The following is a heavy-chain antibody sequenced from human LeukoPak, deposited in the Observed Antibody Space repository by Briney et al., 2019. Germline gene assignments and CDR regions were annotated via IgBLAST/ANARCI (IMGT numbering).Heavy chain of an antibody. Sequence: PGGSLILSCAASGFTFSNYAMSWVRQAPGKGLEWVSTIRTSGDNTYYADSVKGRFTISRDNSKNTLYLQMISLRAEDTALYYCAKCVTGWPNWFDPWGQGTLVTVSS. V-gene: IGHV3-23*01. J-gene: IGHJ5*02. CDR2: IRTSGDNT. CDR1: GFTFSNYA. CDR3: AKCVTGWPNWFDP. D-gene: IGHD6-19*01.